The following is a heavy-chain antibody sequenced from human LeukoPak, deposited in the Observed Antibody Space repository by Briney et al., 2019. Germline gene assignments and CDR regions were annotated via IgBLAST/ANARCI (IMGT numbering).Heavy chain of an antibody. V-gene: IGHV4-4*02. CDR1: GDSISSYEW. CDR2: IHHSGST. CDR3: VRQPTRDGFDI. J-gene: IGHJ3*02. Sequence: PSETLSLTCAVSGDSISSYEWYTWVRQPPGQGLEWIGEIHHSGSTNYNVSFKSRVTISVDTSRNQFSLKLSSVTAADTAVYYCVRQPTRDGFDIWGQGTMDTVSS.